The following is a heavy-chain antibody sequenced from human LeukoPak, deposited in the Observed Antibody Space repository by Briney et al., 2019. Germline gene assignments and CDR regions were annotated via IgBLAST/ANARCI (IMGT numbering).Heavy chain of an antibody. J-gene: IGHJ4*02. CDR1: GFTFSSYE. CDR3: AKASHRHCGTTICYTLDY. D-gene: IGHD2-2*02. V-gene: IGHV3-23*01. Sequence: GGSLRLSCAASGFTFSSYEMNWVRQAPGKGLEWVSSIGYSGSDTHYADSVKGRFTISRENSKNTLYLQMNSLRAADTAKYYCAKASHRHCGTTICYTLDYWGRGTLVTVSS. CDR2: IGYSGSDT.